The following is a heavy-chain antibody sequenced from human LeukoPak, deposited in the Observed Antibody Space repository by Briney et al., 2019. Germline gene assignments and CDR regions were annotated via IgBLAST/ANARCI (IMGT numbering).Heavy chain of an antibody. Sequence: SVKVSCKASGYTCTSYGISWVRQAPGQGLEWMGWISAYNGNTNYAQKLQGRVTMTTDTSTSTAYMELRSLRSDDTAVYYCARVRQIGYSSSSRAYYYYYGMDVWGQGTTVTVSS. CDR2: ISAYNGNT. CDR1: GYTCTSYG. D-gene: IGHD6-6*01. CDR3: ARVRQIGYSSSSRAYYYYYGMDV. J-gene: IGHJ6*02. V-gene: IGHV1-18*01.